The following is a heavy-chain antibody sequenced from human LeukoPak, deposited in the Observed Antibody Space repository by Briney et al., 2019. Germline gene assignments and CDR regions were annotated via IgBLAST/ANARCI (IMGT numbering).Heavy chain of an antibody. D-gene: IGHD5-24*01. Sequence: GALRLSLAASGITFSNFAMNLGRPGPGKGLEWVSSISESGDDTAYANSVKGRFTISRDNSRNTLYLQMITLRAEDTAVYFCVKQFVDVWGQGTLVTVSS. J-gene: IGHJ5*02. CDR2: ISESGDDT. CDR1: GITFSNFA. CDR3: VKQFVDV. V-gene: IGHV3-23*01.